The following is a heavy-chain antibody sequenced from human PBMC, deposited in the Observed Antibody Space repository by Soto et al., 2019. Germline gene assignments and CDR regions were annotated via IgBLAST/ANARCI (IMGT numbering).Heavy chain of an antibody. Sequence: GASVKVSCKASGYTFTSYDINWVRQATGQGLEWMGWMNPNSGNTGYAQKFQGRVTMTRNTSISTAYMELSSLRSEDTAVYYCARVYDYIWGSYLLFAYWGQGTLVTVSS. J-gene: IGHJ4*02. CDR3: ARVYDYIWGSYLLFAY. CDR1: GYTFTSYD. V-gene: IGHV1-8*01. CDR2: MNPNSGNT. D-gene: IGHD3-16*01.